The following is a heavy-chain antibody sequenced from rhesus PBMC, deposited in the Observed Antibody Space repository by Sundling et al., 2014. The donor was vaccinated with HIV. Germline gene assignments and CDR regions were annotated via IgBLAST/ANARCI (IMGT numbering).Heavy chain of an antibody. CDR2: IVPLVGVT. Sequence: QVQLVQSGAEVKKPGASVKVSCKASGFTFGSSAISWVRQAPGQGLEWMGGIVPLVGVTNYAQRFQGRVTITADTSTSTAYMELSSLRSEDTAVYYCARGPLASGWQDDTYYYGLDSWGQGVVVTVSS. CDR1: GFTFGSSA. V-gene: IGHV1-198*02. J-gene: IGHJ6*01. CDR3: ARGPLASGWQDDTYYYGLDS. D-gene: IGHD6-31*01.